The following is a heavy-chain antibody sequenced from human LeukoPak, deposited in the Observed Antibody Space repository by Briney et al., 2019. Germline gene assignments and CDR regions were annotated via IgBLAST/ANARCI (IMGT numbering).Heavy chain of an antibody. CDR3: ARGGRVVRGVIHWYFDL. V-gene: IGHV4-34*01. J-gene: IGHJ2*01. CDR2: INHSGST. Sequence: PGGSLRLSCAASGFTFSNAWMSWIRQPPGKGLEWIGEINHSGSTNYNPSLKSRVTISVDTSKNQFSLKLSSVTAADTAVYYCARGGRVVRGVIHWYFDLWGRGTLVTVSS. CDR1: GFTFSNAW. D-gene: IGHD3-10*01.